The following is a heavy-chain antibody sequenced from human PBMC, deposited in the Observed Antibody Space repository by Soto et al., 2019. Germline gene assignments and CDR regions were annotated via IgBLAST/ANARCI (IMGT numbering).Heavy chain of an antibody. V-gene: IGHV3-23*01. CDR2: ISGRGGST. J-gene: IGHJ6*03. CDR1: GFTFSSYA. D-gene: IGHD3-9*01. Sequence: PGGSLRLSCAASGFTFSSYAMSWVRQAPGKGLEWVSAISGRGGSTYYADSVKGRFTISRDNSKNTLYLQMNSLRAEDTAVYYCAKSKIPYYDILTGSTQGYYYYMDVWGKGTTVTVS. CDR3: AKSKIPYYDILTGSTQGYYYYMDV.